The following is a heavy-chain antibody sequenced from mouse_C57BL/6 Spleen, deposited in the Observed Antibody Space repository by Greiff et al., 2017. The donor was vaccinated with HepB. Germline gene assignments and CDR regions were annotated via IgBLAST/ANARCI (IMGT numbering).Heavy chain of an antibody. Sequence: EVQLQQSGPELVKPGASVKMSCKASGYTFTDYNMHWVKQSHGKSLEWIGYINPNNGGTSYNQKFKGKATLTVNKSSSTAYMELRSLTSEDSAVYYCASTPLYGNYFDYWGQGTTLTVSS. V-gene: IGHV1-22*01. CDR1: GYTFTDYN. J-gene: IGHJ2*01. D-gene: IGHD2-1*01. CDR3: ASTPLYGNYFDY. CDR2: INPNNGGT.